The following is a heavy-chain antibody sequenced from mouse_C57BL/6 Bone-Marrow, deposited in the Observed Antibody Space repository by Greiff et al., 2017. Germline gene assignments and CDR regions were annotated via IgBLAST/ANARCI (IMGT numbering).Heavy chain of an antibody. CDR1: GYTFTSYW. D-gene: IGHD1-1*01. J-gene: IGHJ3*01. CDR3: ARDYGSSYDAY. V-gene: IGHV1-69*01. CDR2: IDPSDGYT. Sequence: VQLQQPGAELVMPGASVKLSCKASGYTFTSYWMHWVKQRPGQGLEWIGEIDPSDGYTNYNQKFKGKSTLTVDKSSSTAYMQLSSLTSEDSAVYYCARDYGSSYDAYWGQGTLVTVSA.